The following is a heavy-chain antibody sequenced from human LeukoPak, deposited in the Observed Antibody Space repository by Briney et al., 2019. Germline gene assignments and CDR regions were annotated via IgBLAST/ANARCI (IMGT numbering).Heavy chain of an antibody. CDR1: GYTFTSYY. CDR3: ARLGDSKRYYYYYMDV. J-gene: IGHJ6*03. V-gene: IGHV1-46*01. Sequence: GASVKVSCKASGYTFTSYYMHWVRQAPGQGLEWMGIINPSGGSTSYAQKFQGRVTITADKSTSTAYMELSSLRSEDTAVYYCARLGDSKRYYYYYMDVWGKGTTVTVSS. CDR2: INPSGGST. D-gene: IGHD4-11*01.